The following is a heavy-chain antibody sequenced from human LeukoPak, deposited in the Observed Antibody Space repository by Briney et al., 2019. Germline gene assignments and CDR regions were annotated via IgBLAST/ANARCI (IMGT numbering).Heavy chain of an antibody. CDR3: AKAYCASTICYGGGKIDY. V-gene: IGHV3-30*02. D-gene: IGHD2-2*01. Sequence: GGSLRLSCGASGFTFSNYGMHWVRQAPGKGPEWVAFIGYDGSNKYYADSVKGRFTISRDDSKNTLYLQMNSLRAEDTAVCYCAKAYCASTICYGGGKIDYWGQGTLVTVSS. J-gene: IGHJ4*02. CDR2: IGYDGSNK. CDR1: GFTFSNYG.